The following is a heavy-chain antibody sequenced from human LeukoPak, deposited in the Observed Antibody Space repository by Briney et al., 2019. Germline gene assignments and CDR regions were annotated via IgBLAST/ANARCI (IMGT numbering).Heavy chain of an antibody. CDR1: GGSFSGYY. J-gene: IGHJ4*02. V-gene: IGHV4-34*01. CDR3: AVNGGYGDLR. D-gene: IGHD4-17*01. CDR2: INHSGST. Sequence: PSETLSLTCAVYGGSFSGYYWSWIRQPPGKGLEWIGEINHSGSTNYNPSLKSRVTISVDTSKNQFSLKLSSVTAADTAVYYCAVNGGYGDLRWGQGTLVTVSS.